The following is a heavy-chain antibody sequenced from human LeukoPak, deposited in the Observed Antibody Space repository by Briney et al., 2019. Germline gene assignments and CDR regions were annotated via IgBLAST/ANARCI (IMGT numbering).Heavy chain of an antibody. CDR1: GYTFTAYY. Sequence: ASVKVSCRASGYTFTAYYMYWVRQAPGQGFEWMGWINPDSGSTDYAQRFQGRVTMTRDTSIRTAYMELSRLTSDDTAMYYCARALSGDLLDYWGQGTLVTVSS. CDR2: INPDSGST. J-gene: IGHJ4*02. V-gene: IGHV1-2*02. D-gene: IGHD7-27*01. CDR3: ARALSGDLLDY.